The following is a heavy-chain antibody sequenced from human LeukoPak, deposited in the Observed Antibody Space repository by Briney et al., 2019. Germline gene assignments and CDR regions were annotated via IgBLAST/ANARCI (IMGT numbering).Heavy chain of an antibody. D-gene: IGHD5-12*01. J-gene: IGHJ4*02. CDR3: ARGYSGYDYYFDY. CDR2: ISSSSSYI. V-gene: IGHV3-21*01. Sequence: GGSLRLSCAASGFTFSSYSMNWVRQAPGKGLEWVSSISSSSSYIYYADSVKGRFTISRDNAKNSLYLQMNSLRAEDTAVYYCARGYSGYDYYFDYWGQGTLVTVSS. CDR1: GFTFSSYS.